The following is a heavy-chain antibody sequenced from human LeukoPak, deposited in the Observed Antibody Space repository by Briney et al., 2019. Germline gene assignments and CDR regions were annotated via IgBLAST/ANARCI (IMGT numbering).Heavy chain of an antibody. D-gene: IGHD3-9*01. V-gene: IGHV3-30*02. J-gene: IGHJ5*02. CDR3: AREASRLAIHALDP. Sequence: GGSLRLSCAASEFTFSSYWMGWVRQAPGNGLEWLAFIQYDGGSKYYADSVKGRFTISRDNSKNTLYLQMDTLRVEDTAVYYCAREASRLAIHALDPWGQGTLVTVSA. CDR1: EFTFSSYW. CDR2: IQYDGGSK.